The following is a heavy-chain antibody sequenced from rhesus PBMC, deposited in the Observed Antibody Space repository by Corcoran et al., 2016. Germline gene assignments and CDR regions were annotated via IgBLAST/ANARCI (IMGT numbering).Heavy chain of an antibody. Sequence: DVQLVESGGGLVQPGGSLRRACEAAGFTFRAYAMHWVRQAPTKGRDGFATKRNVVTTGDNADSLKGRFTVDRENSTNSMSMQMNSLRAEDTAVYYCSRDDYRSSWGQGVLITVSS. J-gene: IGHJ4*01. V-gene: IGHV3-183*02. CDR3: SRDDYRSS. CDR1: GFTFRAYA. CDR2: KRNVVTTG. D-gene: IGHD4-29*01.